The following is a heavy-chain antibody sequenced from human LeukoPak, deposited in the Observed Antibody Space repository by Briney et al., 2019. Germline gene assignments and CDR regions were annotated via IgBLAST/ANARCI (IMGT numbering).Heavy chain of an antibody. Sequence: NSSETLSLTCTVSGYSISSGHDWGWIRQPPGKGLEWIGSIYHSESTYYNQALKSRVTISVDTSKNQFSLKLSSVTAADTAVYYCARFYSLQLVLDARFDPWGQGTLVTVSS. CDR1: GYSISSGHD. D-gene: IGHD6-6*01. V-gene: IGHV4-38-2*02. CDR2: IYHSEST. CDR3: ARFYSLQLVLDARFDP. J-gene: IGHJ5*02.